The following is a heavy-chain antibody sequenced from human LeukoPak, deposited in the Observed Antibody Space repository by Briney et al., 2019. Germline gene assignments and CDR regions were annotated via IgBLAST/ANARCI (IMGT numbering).Heavy chain of an antibody. J-gene: IGHJ4*02. Sequence: SETLSLTCTVSGGSISSYYWSWIRQPPGKGLEWIGYIYYSGSTNYNPSLKSRVTISVDTSKNQFSLKLSSVTAADTAVHYCARVRYSSGWYDGLDYWGQGTLVTVSS. CDR3: ARVRYSSGWYDGLDY. D-gene: IGHD6-19*01. CDR1: GGSISSYY. CDR2: IYYSGST. V-gene: IGHV4-59*01.